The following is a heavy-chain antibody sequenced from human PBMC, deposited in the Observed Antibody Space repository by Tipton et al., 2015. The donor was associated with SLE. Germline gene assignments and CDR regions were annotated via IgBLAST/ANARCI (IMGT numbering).Heavy chain of an antibody. CDR2: IYSGGST. J-gene: IGHJ3*01. CDR3: AREN. V-gene: IGHV3-NL1*01. CDR1: GFTFSSYG. Sequence: SLRLSCAASGFTFSSYGMHWVRQAPGKGLEWVSVIYSGGSTYYADSVKGRFTISRDNSKNTLYLQMNSLRAEDTAVYYCARENWGQGTMVTVSS.